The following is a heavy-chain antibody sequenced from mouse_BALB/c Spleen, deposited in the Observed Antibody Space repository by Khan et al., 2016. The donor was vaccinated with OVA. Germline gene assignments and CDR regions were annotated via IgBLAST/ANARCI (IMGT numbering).Heavy chain of an antibody. CDR2: INPSNGYT. Sequence: QVQLKQSGAELARPAASVKMSCKASGYTFTSYTIHWIKERPGQGLEWIGYINPSNGYTNYNQRFKDKATLTTDKSSTTAYLQLSSLTSDDSAVYNCVRDGAYHRNDGWFAYWGQGTLVTVSA. CDR3: VRDGAYHRNDGWFAY. D-gene: IGHD2-14*01. V-gene: IGHV1-4*01. J-gene: IGHJ3*01. CDR1: GYTFTSYT.